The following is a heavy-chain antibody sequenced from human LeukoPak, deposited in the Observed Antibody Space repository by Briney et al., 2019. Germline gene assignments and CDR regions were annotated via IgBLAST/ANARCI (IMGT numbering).Heavy chain of an antibody. J-gene: IGHJ4*02. CDR1: QFTFMKYA. CDR3: AKSLAPGTGIFDK. D-gene: IGHD6-13*01. CDR2: ITGSGLDT. V-gene: IGHV3-23*01. Sequence: GGSLRLSCATSQFTFMKYAMTWVRQAPGRGLEWVSSITGSGLDTYYAGSVKGRFIISRENSESTVYLQMSSLTAEDTAIYYCAKSLAPGTGIFDKWGLGTLVTVSS.